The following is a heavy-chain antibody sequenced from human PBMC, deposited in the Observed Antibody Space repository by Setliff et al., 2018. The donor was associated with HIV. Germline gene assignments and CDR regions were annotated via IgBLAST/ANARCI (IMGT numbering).Heavy chain of an antibody. D-gene: IGHD2-8*01. CDR1: GGAFNDYY. Sequence: PSETLSLTCAVYGGAFNDYYWNWIRQPPGEGLQWIGEINHSGNINYNPSLRSRVTMSVDTSKKQFSLNVTSVTAADTAVYYCARGTYYNGGHLPLDSWGRGALVTVSS. CDR3: ARGTYYNGGHLPLDS. J-gene: IGHJ4*02. CDR2: INHSGNI. V-gene: IGHV4-34*01.